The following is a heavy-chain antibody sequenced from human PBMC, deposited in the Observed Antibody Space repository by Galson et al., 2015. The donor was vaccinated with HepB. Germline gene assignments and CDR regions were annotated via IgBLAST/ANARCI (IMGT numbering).Heavy chain of an antibody. CDR2: TSPYNGHV. D-gene: IGHD6-13*01. Sequence: SVKVSCKASGYFFKDYGINWVRQAPGRGLEWIGWTSPYNGHVNYAQKFQGRVTMTSDTSTSTVFMDLGSLTGDDTAIYYYARDVGIRSWYKIGYLPHWGQGTLVTVSS. J-gene: IGHJ1*01. CDR3: ARDVGIRSWYKIGYLPH. V-gene: IGHV1-18*01. CDR1: GYFFKDYG.